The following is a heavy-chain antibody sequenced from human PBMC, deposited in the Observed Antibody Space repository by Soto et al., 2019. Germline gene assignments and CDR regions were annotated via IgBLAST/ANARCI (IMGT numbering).Heavy chain of an antibody. D-gene: IGHD2-21*02. CDR3: ARDVFVVVTTTKSNHFDY. Sequence: GGSLRLSCAASGFTFSSYAMHWVRQAPGKGLEWVAVISYDGSNKYYADSVKGRFTISRDNSKNTLYLQMNSLRAEDTAVYYCARDVFVVVTTTKSNHFDYWGKETLVTVP. CDR1: GFTFSSYA. CDR2: ISYDGSNK. J-gene: IGHJ4*02. V-gene: IGHV3-30-3*01.